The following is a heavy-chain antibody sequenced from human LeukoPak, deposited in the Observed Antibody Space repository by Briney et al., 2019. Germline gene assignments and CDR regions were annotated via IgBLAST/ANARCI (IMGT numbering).Heavy chain of an antibody. CDR2: ISRSGDIK. D-gene: IGHD3-22*01. CDR3: AKGGSPGYNYNAFDM. Sequence: GGSLRLSCEASGLTLSIFEMNWVRLAPGKGREGVSFISRSGDIKLYADSVKGRFTISRDNPKNSLYPQMNSLRAEDTAVYYCAKGGSPGYNYNAFDMWGQGTMVAVSS. J-gene: IGHJ3*02. V-gene: IGHV3-48*03. CDR1: GLTLSIFE.